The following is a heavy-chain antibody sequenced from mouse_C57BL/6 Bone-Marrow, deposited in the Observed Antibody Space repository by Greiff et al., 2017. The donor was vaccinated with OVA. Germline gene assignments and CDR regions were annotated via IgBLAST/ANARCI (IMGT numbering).Heavy chain of an antibody. D-gene: IGHD2-4*01. CDR2: IRSKSSNYAT. CDR3: VRLYYDYAFAY. Sequence: EVQLVESGGGLVQPKGSLTLSCAASGFTFHTSAFHFFLQPPLTDLLLVARIRSKSSNYATYYADSVKDRFTISRDDSQSMLYLQMNNLITEDTAMYYCVRLYYDYAFAYWGQGTLVTVSA. CDR1: GFTFHTSA. J-gene: IGHJ3*01. V-gene: IGHV10-3*01.